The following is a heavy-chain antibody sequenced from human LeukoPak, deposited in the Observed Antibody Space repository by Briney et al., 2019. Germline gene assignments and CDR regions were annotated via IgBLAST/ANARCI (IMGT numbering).Heavy chain of an antibody. CDR2: IYYSGNT. Sequence: SETLSLTCTVSGGSISSGIYYWGWIRRPPGRGLEWIGSIYYSGNTYYNPSLKSRVTISVDTSKNQLSLKLNSVTAADTAVYFCARHVRQQLPPKAFDYWGQGTLVTVSS. CDR3: ARHVRQQLPPKAFDY. CDR1: GGSISSGIYY. J-gene: IGHJ4*02. D-gene: IGHD6-13*01. V-gene: IGHV4-39*01.